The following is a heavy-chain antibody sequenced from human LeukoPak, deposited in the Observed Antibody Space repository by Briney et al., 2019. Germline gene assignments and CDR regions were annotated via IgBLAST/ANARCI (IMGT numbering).Heavy chain of an antibody. V-gene: IGHV4-38-2*02. J-gene: IGHJ4*02. CDR1: GYSISSGYY. Sequence: PSETLSLTCTVSGYSISSGYYWGWIRQPPGKGLEWIGSIYHSGSTYYNPSLKSRVTISVDTSKNQFSLKLSSVTAADTAVYYCARVTFGGVIVDWGQGTLVTVSS. CDR2: IYHSGST. D-gene: IGHD3-16*02. CDR3: ARVTFGGVIVD.